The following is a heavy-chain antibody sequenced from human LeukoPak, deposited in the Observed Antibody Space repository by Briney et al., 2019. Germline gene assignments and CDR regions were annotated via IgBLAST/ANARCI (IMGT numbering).Heavy chain of an antibody. V-gene: IGHV3-48*04. CDR1: GFTFYTYS. CDR2: ITSSSSAV. Sequence: GGSLRLSCAASGFTFYTYSMNWVRQAPGKGLEWAAYITSSSSAVYYADSVKGRFTISRDNAKNSVDLQMNSLRVDDTAVYYCARADADYWGQGTLVTVSA. J-gene: IGHJ4*02. CDR3: ARADADY.